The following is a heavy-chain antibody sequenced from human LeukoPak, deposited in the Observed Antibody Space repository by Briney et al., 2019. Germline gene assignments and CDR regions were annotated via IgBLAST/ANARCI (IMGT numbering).Heavy chain of an antibody. CDR2: ISGSSNYI. CDR1: GFNFSSYS. CDR3: ARVSSVPTPRALDY. D-gene: IGHD4/OR15-4a*01. J-gene: IGHJ4*02. Sequence: GGSLTLSCAASGFNFSSYSMNWVRQAPGKGPEWVSSISGSSNYIFYTDSVKGRFTVSRDNAKNSLYLQMNSLRGEDTAVYYCARVSSVPTPRALDYWGQGTLVTVSS. V-gene: IGHV3-21*01.